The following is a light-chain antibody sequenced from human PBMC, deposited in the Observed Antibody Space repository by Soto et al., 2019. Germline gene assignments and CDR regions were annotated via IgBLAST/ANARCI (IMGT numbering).Light chain of an antibody. V-gene: IGKV3-20*01. J-gene: IGKJ3*01. CDR1: HSVNSNY. CDR3: HQYGTSPLT. CDR2: GAS. Sequence: EIVLTQSPGTLSLSQGERATLSCRASHSVNSNYLAWLQHKPGQAPRFLIYGASSRAAGIPDRFSGSGSGTDFTLSISRLEPEDFAMYYCHQYGTSPLTCGPGTKVDIK.